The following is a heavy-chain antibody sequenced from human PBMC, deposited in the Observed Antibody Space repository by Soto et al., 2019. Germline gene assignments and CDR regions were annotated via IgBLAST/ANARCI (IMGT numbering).Heavy chain of an antibody. CDR3: ARDNRYITGTTYYYYGMDV. V-gene: IGHV4-31*02. Sequence: SETLSLTCTVSGGSISSGGYYWSWIRQHPGKGLERIGYIYYSGSTYYNPSLKSRVTISVDTSKNQFSLKLSSVTAADTAVYYCARDNRYITGTTYYYYGMDVWGQGTTVTVSS. CDR2: IYYSGST. J-gene: IGHJ6*02. D-gene: IGHD1-7*01. CDR1: GGSISSGGYY.